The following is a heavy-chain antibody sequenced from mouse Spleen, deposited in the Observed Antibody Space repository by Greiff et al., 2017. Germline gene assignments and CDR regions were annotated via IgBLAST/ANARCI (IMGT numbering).Heavy chain of an antibody. CDR1: GFTFSDYY. CDR2: INYDGSST. V-gene: IGHV5-16*01. CDR3: ARDTGTDYFDY. J-gene: IGHJ2*01. D-gene: IGHD4-1*01. Sequence: EVKLMESEGGLVQPGSSMKLSCTASGFTFSDYYMAWVRQVPEKGLEWVANINYDGSSTYYLDSLKSRFIISRDNAKNILYLQMSSLKSEDTATYYCARDTGTDYFDYWGQGTTLTVSS.